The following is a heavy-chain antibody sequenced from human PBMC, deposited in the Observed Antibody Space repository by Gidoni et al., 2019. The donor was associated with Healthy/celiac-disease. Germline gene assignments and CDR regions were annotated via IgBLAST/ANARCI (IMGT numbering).Heavy chain of an antibody. D-gene: IGHD1-26*01. J-gene: IGHJ4*02. CDR2: ISYDGSNK. CDR1: GFTFSSYA. V-gene: IGHV3-30*01. CDR3: ASDQDSEGFDY. Sequence: QVQLVESGGGVVQPGRSLRLSCAASGFTFSSYAMHWVRQAPGKGLEWVAVISYDGSNKYYADSVKGRFTISRDNSKDTLYLQMNSLRAEDTAVYYCASDQDSEGFDYWGQGTLVTVSS.